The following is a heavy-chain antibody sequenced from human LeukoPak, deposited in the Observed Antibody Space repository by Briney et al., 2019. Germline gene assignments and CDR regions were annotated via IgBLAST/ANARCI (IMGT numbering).Heavy chain of an antibody. J-gene: IGHJ6*02. Sequence: ASVNVSCKASGGTFSSYAISWVRQAPGQGLEWMGGIIPIFGTANYAQKFQGRVTITADESTSTAYMELSSLRSEDTAVYYCAREPLLGVALGYYYYYGMDVWGQGTTVTVSS. CDR3: AREPLLGVALGYYYYYGMDV. CDR2: IIPIFGTA. V-gene: IGHV1-69*13. D-gene: IGHD3-3*01. CDR1: GGTFSSYA.